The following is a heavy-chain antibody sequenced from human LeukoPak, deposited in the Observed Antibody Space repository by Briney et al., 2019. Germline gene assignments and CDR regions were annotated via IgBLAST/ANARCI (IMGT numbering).Heavy chain of an antibody. CDR2: ISSGGDII. D-gene: IGHD3-22*01. J-gene: IGHJ4*02. V-gene: IGHV3-48*01. CDR1: GFTFSSYS. Sequence: GGSLRLSCAASGFTFSSYSMNWVRRAPGKGLEWISYISSGGDIIDYADSVKGRFTISRDNAKNSLYLQMNSLRADDTAVYFCARDGYYYDGGYYYDDMATILLDYWGQGSLVTVSS. CDR3: ARDGYYYDGGYYYDDMATILLDY.